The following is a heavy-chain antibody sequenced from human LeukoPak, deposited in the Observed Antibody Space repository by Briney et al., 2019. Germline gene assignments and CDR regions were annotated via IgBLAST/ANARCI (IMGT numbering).Heavy chain of an antibody. J-gene: IGHJ4*02. Sequence: PGGSLRLSCAASGFTFSSYSMNWVRQAPGKGLEWVSSISSSISYIYYADSVKGRFTISRDNAKNSLYLQMNSLRAEDTAVYYCARGHTVTSYFDYWGQGTLVTVSS. D-gene: IGHD4-17*01. CDR3: ARGHTVTSYFDY. V-gene: IGHV3-21*01. CDR2: ISSSISYI. CDR1: GFTFSSYS.